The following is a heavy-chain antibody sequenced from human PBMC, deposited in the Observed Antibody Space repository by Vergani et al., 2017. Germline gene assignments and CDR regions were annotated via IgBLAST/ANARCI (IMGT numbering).Heavy chain of an antibody. V-gene: IGHV3-21*06. Sequence: VQLVESGGGLVKPGGSLRLSCAASGFTFSDFSMSWVRQAPGKVLEWVAFIGSSGPYINYADSVKGRFIISRDNTNISLFLQLRSLRAEDAAVYYCARDCTSGGCPDNYGMDVWGQGATVTVSS. CDR1: GFTFSDFS. CDR2: IGSSGPYI. D-gene: IGHD2-8*01. CDR3: ARDCTSGGCPDNYGMDV. J-gene: IGHJ6*02.